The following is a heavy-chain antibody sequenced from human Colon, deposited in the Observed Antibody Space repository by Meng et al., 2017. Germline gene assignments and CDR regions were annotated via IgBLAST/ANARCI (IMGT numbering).Heavy chain of an antibody. CDR3: ARDNWGSLDY. CDR2: GST. V-gene: IGHV4-61*01. CDR1: GASVSDTNYA. Sequence: LQESGPGLWRLSGTLSLPCTVSGASVSDTNYAWSWIRQPPGKGLEWIGYGSTNHNPSLKSRVTISVDTSKNQFSLTLNSVTAADTAVYYCARDNWGSLDYWGQGTLVTVSS. J-gene: IGHJ4*02. D-gene: IGHD7-27*01.